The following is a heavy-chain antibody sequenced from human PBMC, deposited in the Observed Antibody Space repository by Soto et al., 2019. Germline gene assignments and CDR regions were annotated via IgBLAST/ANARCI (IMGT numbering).Heavy chain of an antibody. J-gene: IGHJ2*01. CDR2: IHGGGDYT. V-gene: IGHV3-23*01. CDR3: AKNRGRGGYTNWNFDV. D-gene: IGHD1-26*01. CDR1: GFTFSNYA. Sequence: EVQVLESGGGLVQPGGSLRLSCAASGFTFSNYAMSWVRQAPGKGLEWVSTIHGGGDYTHYTDSVKGRFTISRDNSRNPRVLQMNSLGAGDTGVYYWAKNRGRGGYTNWNFDVWGRGTLVTVSS.